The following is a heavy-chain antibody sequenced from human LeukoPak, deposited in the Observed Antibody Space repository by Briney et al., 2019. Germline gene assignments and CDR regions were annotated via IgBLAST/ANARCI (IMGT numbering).Heavy chain of an antibody. CDR1: GYTITRYH. D-gene: IGHD3-10*01. V-gene: IGHV1-18*01. Sequence: GASVKVSCKASGYTITRYHISWVRRAPGQGLEWMGWISAYNGNTNYAQKLQGRVTMTTDTSTGTAYMELRSLRSDDTAVYYCARDLTGYYGSGSPTDYWGQGTLVTVSS. CDR2: ISAYNGNT. J-gene: IGHJ4*02. CDR3: ARDLTGYYGSGSPTDY.